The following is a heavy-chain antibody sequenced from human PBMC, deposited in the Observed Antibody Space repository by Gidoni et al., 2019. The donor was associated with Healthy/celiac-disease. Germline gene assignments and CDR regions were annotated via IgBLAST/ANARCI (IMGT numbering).Heavy chain of an antibody. Sequence: QLQLQESGPGLVKPSETLSLTCTVSGGSIRSSSYYWGWIRQPPGKGLEWIGSIYYSGSTYYNPSLKSRVTISVDTSKNQFSLKLSSVTAADTAVYYCATIEMATITSIDYWGQGTLVTVSS. J-gene: IGHJ4*02. CDR2: IYYSGST. CDR3: ATIEMATITSIDY. D-gene: IGHD5-12*01. V-gene: IGHV4-39*01. CDR1: GGSIRSSSYY.